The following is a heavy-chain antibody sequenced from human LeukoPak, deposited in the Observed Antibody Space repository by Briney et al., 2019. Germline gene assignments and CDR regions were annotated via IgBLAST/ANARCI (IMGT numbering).Heavy chain of an antibody. Sequence: GGSLRLSCAASGFSFSYNAMHWVRQAPGKGLEWVAVISHDGKNKFYADSVKGRFTISRDNSKNTLYLQMNSLRAEDTAVYYCAKDRTLIAVAGTFDYWGQGTLVTVSS. V-gene: IGHV3-30*04. CDR2: ISHDGKNK. CDR1: GFSFSYNA. J-gene: IGHJ4*02. D-gene: IGHD6-19*01. CDR3: AKDRTLIAVAGTFDY.